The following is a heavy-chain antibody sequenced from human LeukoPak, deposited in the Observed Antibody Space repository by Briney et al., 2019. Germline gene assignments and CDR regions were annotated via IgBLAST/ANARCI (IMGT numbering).Heavy chain of an antibody. CDR3: ARGGGLEYQLPNYYGMDV. CDR2: IIPILGIA. V-gene: IGHV1-69*04. Sequence: SVKVSCKASGGTFSSYAISWVRQAPGQGLEWMGRIIPILGIANYAQKFQGRVTITADKSTSTAYMELSSLRSEDTAVYYCARGGGLEYQLPNYYGMDVWGQGTTVTVSS. CDR1: GGTFSSYA. J-gene: IGHJ6*02. D-gene: IGHD2-2*01.